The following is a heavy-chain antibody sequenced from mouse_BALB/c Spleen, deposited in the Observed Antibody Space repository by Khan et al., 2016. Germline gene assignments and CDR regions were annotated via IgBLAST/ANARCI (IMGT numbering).Heavy chain of an antibody. CDR1: GYTFRSYW. CDR2: ILPGGGTT. CDR3: ARRCDDGMSPAWFAY. D-gene: IGHD1-1*01. V-gene: IGHV1-9*01. J-gene: IGHJ3*01. Sequence: QVQLKESGAELMKPGASVKISCKATGYTFRSYWIEWVKQRPGHGLEWIGEILPGGGTTNYTDKFQGKAIFTADSSSNTAYMQFSSLKSEDSAVYYVARRCDDGMSPAWFAYWGQGTLVTGSA.